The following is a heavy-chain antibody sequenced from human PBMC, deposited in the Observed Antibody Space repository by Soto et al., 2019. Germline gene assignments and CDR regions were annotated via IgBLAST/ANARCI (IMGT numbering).Heavy chain of an antibody. J-gene: IGHJ4*02. CDR1: GFTFSCSA. CDR2: IRSKANSYAT. D-gene: IGHD5-12*01. CDR3: TRXGYSGYDGSSRFGTQDY. V-gene: IGHV3-73*01. Sequence: GGSLRLSCAASGFTFSCSAMHWVRQASGKGLEWVGRIRSKANSYATAYAASVKGRFTISRDDSKNTAYLQMNSLKTEDTAVYYCTRXGYSGYDGSSRFGTQDYWGQGTLVTVSS.